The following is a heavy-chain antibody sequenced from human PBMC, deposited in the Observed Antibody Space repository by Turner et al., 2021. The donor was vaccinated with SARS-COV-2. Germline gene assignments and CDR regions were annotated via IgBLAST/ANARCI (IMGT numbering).Heavy chain of an antibody. CDR3: ARDVGAYFDY. CDR1: GFTFRGCA. Sequence: QVQLVESGGGVAQPGRSLRPSCAASGFTFRGCAIHWVRQAPGKGLEWVAIISYDGSNKYYADSVKGRFTISSDNSKNTLYLQMNSLRPEDTAVYYCARDVGAYFDYWGQGTLVTVSS. D-gene: IGHD1-26*01. V-gene: IGHV3-30-3*01. J-gene: IGHJ4*02. CDR2: ISYDGSNK.